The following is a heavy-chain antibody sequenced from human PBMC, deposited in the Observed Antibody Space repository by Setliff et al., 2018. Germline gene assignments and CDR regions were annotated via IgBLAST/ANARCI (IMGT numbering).Heavy chain of an antibody. CDR1: GASLRSGSNY. CDR3: ATWTSIAARPHSTFDY. CDR2: IYHNGNT. Sequence: PSETLSLTCTVSGASLRSGSNYWSWVRQPPGKGLEWIGYIYHNGNTNFNPSLKTRVTMSVDTSKNQFALKLNSVTAADTALYFCATWTSIAARPHSTFDYWGQGTLVTVSS. J-gene: IGHJ4*02. V-gene: IGHV4-61*01. D-gene: IGHD6-6*01.